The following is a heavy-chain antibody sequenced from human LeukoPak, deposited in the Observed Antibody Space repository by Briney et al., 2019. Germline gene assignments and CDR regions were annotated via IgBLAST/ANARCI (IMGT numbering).Heavy chain of an antibody. V-gene: IGHV4-34*01. CDR1: GGSFSGYY. J-gene: IGHJ5*02. D-gene: IGHD2-2*01. CDR3: VRGPRDVRYCSSTSCFNWFDP. CDR2: INHSGST. Sequence: SETLSLTCAVYGGSFSGYYWSWIRQPPGKGLEWIGEINHSGSTNYNPSLKSRVTISVDTSKNQFSLKLSSVTAADTAVYYCVRGPRDVRYCSSTSCFNWFDPWGQGTLVTVSS.